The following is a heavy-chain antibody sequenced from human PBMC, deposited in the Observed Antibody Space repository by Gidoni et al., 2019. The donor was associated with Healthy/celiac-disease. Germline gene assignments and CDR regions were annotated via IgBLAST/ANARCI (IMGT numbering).Heavy chain of an antibody. CDR1: GFTFSSYG. J-gene: IGHJ6*02. Sequence: QVQLVESGGGVVQPGRSLRLSCAASGFTFSSYGMHWVRQAPGKGLEWVAVIWYDGSNKYYADSVKGRFTISRDNSKNTLYLQMNSLRAEDTAVYYCARAGPSITGTNPYYYYYGMDVWGQGTTVTVSS. V-gene: IGHV3-33*01. CDR2: IWYDGSNK. D-gene: IGHD1-20*01. CDR3: ARAGPSITGTNPYYYYYGMDV.